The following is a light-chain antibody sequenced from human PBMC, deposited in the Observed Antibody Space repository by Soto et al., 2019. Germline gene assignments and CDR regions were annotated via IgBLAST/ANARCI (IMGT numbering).Light chain of an antibody. J-gene: IGKJ1*01. Sequence: DIQMTQSPSTLSASVGARVTITCRASQSISSWLAWYQQKPGKDPKLLIYDASNLESGAPSRFSGSGSGTEFTLTISNLQPDDIATYYCQQYENYWTFGQGTKVDI. CDR2: DAS. V-gene: IGKV1-5*01. CDR3: QQYENYWT. CDR1: QSISSW.